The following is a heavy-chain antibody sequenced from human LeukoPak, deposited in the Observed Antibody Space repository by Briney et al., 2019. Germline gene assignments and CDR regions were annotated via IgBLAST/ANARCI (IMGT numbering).Heavy chain of an antibody. Sequence: PGGSLRLSCAASGFTFSTYSMNWVRQPPGKGLEWIGEINHSGSTNYNPSLKSRVTISVDTSKNQFSLKLSSVTAADTAVYYCARGEGMTTVTGRFHMDVWGQGTTVTVSS. CDR1: GFTFSTYS. J-gene: IGHJ6*02. CDR3: ARGEGMTTVTGRFHMDV. D-gene: IGHD4-11*01. V-gene: IGHV4-34*01. CDR2: INHSGST.